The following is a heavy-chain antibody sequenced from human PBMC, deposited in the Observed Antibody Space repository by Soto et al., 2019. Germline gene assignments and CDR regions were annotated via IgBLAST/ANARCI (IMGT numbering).Heavy chain of an antibody. CDR3: AKFEGHPLEYWYLDF. D-gene: IGHD1-1*01. Sequence: EVQLLESGGGLVQPGGSLRLSFAASGLTFSAYAMGWVRQAPGKGLEWVPTIHGGGGATHYAAPVKGRFTISRDDSKNTLYAQMNRLRAEDTAVYYCAKFEGHPLEYWYLDFWGRGTLVTVSS. J-gene: IGHJ2*01. V-gene: IGHV3-23*01. CDR2: IHGGGGAT. CDR1: GLTFSAYA.